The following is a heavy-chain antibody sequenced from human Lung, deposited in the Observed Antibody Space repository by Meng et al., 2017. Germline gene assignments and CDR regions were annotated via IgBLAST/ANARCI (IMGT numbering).Heavy chain of an antibody. CDR3: ARGPTTMAHDFDY. V-gene: IGHV4-34*01. CDR2: INHSGST. CDR1: GGSFSDYY. D-gene: IGHD4-11*01. J-gene: IGHJ4*02. Sequence: HVQLQQLGAGLLQPSETLSLPCVVSGGSFSDYYWSWIRQPSGKGLEWIGKINHSGSTNYNPSLESRATISVDTSQNNLSLKLSSVTAADSAVYYCARGPTTMAHDFDYWGQGTLVTVSS.